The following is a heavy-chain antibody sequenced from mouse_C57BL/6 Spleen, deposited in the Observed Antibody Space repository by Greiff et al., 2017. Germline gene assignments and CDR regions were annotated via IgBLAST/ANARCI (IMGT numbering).Heavy chain of an antibody. V-gene: IGHV1-19*01. J-gene: IGHJ4*01. CDR1: GYTFTDYY. Sequence: VQLQQSGPVLVKPGASVKMSCKASGYTFTDYYMNWVKQSHGKSLEWIGVINPYNGGTSYNQKFKGKATLTVDKSSSTAYMELNSLTSEDSAVYYCARGWYPYYAMDYWGQGTSVTVSS. CDR2: INPYNGGT. CDR3: ARGWYPYYAMDY. D-gene: IGHD2-1*01.